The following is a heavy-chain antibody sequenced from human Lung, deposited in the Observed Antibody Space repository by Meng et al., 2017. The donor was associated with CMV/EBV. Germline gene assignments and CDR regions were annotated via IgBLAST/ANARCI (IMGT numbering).Heavy chain of an antibody. CDR2: INPSGGST. V-gene: IGHV1-46*01. D-gene: IGHD1-26*01. CDR3: ARDLRATIIF. J-gene: IGHJ4*02. Sequence: ASXXVSCKASGYTFTSYYMHWVRQAPGQGLEWMGIINPSGGSTSYAQKFQGRVTMTRDTSTSTVYMELSSLRSEDTAVYYCARDLRATIIFWGQGTLVNGAS. CDR1: GYTFTSYY.